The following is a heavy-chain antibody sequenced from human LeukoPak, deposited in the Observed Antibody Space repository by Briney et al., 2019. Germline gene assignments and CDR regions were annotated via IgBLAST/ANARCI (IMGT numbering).Heavy chain of an antibody. CDR3: ARDFVVGPQKWSWFDP. CDR1: GFTFSSYW. CDR2: IKQDGSEK. D-gene: IGHD2-15*01. Sequence: PGGSLRLSCAASGFTFSSYWMSWVRQAPGKGLEWVANIKQDGSEKYYVDSVKGRFTISRDNAKNSLYLQMNSLGAEDTAVYYCARDFVVGPQKWSWFDPWGQGTLVTVSS. J-gene: IGHJ5*02. V-gene: IGHV3-7*01.